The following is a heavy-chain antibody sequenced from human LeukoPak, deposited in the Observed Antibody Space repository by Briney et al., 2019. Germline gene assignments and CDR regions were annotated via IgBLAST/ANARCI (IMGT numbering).Heavy chain of an antibody. CDR3: ARFVGDSGDSSDY. J-gene: IGHJ4*02. D-gene: IGHD6-6*01. Sequence: GGSLRLSCAASGFTFSSYGMNWVRQAPGKGLEWVSYISSGSTTIYYAGSVKGRFTISRDNAKNSLYLQMNSLRAEDTAVYYCARFVGDSGDSSDYWGQGTLVTVSS. CDR2: ISSGSTTI. CDR1: GFTFSSYG. V-gene: IGHV3-48*01.